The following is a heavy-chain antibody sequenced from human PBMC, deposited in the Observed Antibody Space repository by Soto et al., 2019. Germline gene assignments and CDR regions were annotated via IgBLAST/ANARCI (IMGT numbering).Heavy chain of an antibody. CDR2: ISSNGGST. D-gene: IGHD3-3*01. CDR1: GFTFSSYA. Sequence: GGSLRLSCSASGFTFSSYAMHWVRQAPGKGLEYVSAISSNGGSTYYADSVKGRFTISRDNSKNTLYLQMSSLRSEDTAVYYCARAVSITIFGVVSDAFDIWGQGTMVTVSS. V-gene: IGHV3-64*04. J-gene: IGHJ3*02. CDR3: ARAVSITIFGVVSDAFDI.